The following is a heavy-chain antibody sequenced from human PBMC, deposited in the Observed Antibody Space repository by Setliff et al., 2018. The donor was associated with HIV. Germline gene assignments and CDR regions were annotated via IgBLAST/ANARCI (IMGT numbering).Heavy chain of an antibody. J-gene: IGHJ5*02. V-gene: IGHV4-61*02. D-gene: IGHD3-10*01. CDR1: GGSISSGSYY. CDR2: IYASGNT. CDR3: ARHSPIGELFKWFDP. Sequence: SETLSLTCNVSGGSISSGSYYWNWIRQPAGKGLEWIGRIYASGNTNYNPSLKGRVTISVDTSKNQFSLKLSSVTAADTAVYYCARHSPIGELFKWFDPWGQGTLVTVSS.